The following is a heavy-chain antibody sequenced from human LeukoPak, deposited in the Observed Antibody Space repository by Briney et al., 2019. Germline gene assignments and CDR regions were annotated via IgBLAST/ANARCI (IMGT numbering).Heavy chain of an antibody. CDR2: IASDGSST. J-gene: IGHJ4*02. V-gene: IGHV3-74*01. Sequence: PGGSLRLSCAASGFTFSSYWMNWVRQAPGKGLVWVSRIASDGSSTAYADSVKGRFGISRDNAKNTLYLQMNSLRVEDTAVYYCAKDPPYYDILTGYYVNYFDYWGQGTLVTVSS. CDR1: GFTFSSYW. CDR3: AKDPPYYDILTGYYVNYFDY. D-gene: IGHD3-9*01.